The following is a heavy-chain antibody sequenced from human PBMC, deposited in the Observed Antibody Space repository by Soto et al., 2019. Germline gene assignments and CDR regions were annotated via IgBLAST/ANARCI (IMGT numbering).Heavy chain of an antibody. CDR2: IYYSGST. J-gene: IGHJ6*02. V-gene: IGHV4-31*03. CDR3: ARDYPLPYYYDSSGYYPDDYYYGMDV. CDR1: GGSISSGGYY. Sequence: PSETLSLTCTVSGGSISSGGYYWSWIRQHPGKGLEWIGYIYYSGSTYYNPSLKSRVTISVDTSKNQFSLKLSSVTAADTAVYYCARDYPLPYYYDSSGYYPDDYYYGMDVWGQGTTVTVSS. D-gene: IGHD3-22*01.